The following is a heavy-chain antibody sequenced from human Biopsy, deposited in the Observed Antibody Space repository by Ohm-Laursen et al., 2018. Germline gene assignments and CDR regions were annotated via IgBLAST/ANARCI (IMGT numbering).Heavy chain of an antibody. D-gene: IGHD3-22*01. J-gene: IGHJ4*02. Sequence: PSETLSLTWAVTYGSISGHFWSWIRQAPGKGLEWIGYVYYNGNTNYSPSLKSRATISLDTSKDRFSLKVTSVAATDTAMYYCARHDRSGYWGLDYWGQGALVTVSA. V-gene: IGHV4-59*08. CDR2: VYYNGNT. CDR1: YGSISGHF. CDR3: ARHDRSGYWGLDY.